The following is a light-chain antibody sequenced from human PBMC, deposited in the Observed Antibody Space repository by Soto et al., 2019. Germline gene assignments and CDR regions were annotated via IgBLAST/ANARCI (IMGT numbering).Light chain of an antibody. CDR3: SSFTSRFTFV. Sequence: QSVLTQPASVSGSPGQSIAISCTGTRSDVGAYNYVSWYQQHPGNAPKLMISEVTNRPSGVSDRFSGSKSGNTASLTISGLQAEDEADYYCSSFTSRFTFVFGTGTKLNVL. CDR1: RSDVGAYNY. CDR2: EVT. J-gene: IGLJ1*01. V-gene: IGLV2-14*01.